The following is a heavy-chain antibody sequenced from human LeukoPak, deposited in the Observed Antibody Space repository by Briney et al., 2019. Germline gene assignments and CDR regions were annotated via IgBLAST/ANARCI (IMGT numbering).Heavy chain of an antibody. J-gene: IGHJ3*02. Sequence: GESLKISCKGSGYSFTSYWIGWVRQMPGKGLKWMGIIYPGDSDTRYSPSFQGQVTISADKSISTAYLQWSSLKASDTAMYYCASSYYYDSSGYDAFDIWGQGTMVTVSS. CDR1: GYSFTSYW. CDR3: ASSYYYDSSGYDAFDI. D-gene: IGHD3-22*01. V-gene: IGHV5-51*01. CDR2: IYPGDSDT.